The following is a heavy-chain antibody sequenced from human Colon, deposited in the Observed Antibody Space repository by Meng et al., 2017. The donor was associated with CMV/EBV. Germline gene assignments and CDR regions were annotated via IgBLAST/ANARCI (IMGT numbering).Heavy chain of an antibody. Sequence: SEYTLTNDEINWGRQAAGKGVGWVGWMLPRCGTVKYGPKFQDRVTIIRETSTRTIYLELTNRTAEDTAVYYGGTKRSARGGVYFDPWGQGTLVTVSS. D-gene: IGHD2/OR15-2a*01. CDR1: EYTLTNDE. CDR2: MLPRCGTV. CDR3: GTKRSARGGVYFDP. J-gene: IGHJ5*02. V-gene: IGHV1-8*01.